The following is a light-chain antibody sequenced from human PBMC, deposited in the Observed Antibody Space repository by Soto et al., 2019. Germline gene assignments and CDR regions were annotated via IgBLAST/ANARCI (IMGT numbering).Light chain of an antibody. V-gene: IGKV3-15*01. CDR1: QSVSNN. Sequence: EIVMTQSPATLSVSPGERATLSCRASQSVSNNLAWYQKKPGQAPRLLIYGASTRATGIPARFSDSGSGTEFTLTISSLQSEDFAFYYCQQYNNWWTFGQGTRVDIK. CDR2: GAS. CDR3: QQYNNWWT. J-gene: IGKJ1*01.